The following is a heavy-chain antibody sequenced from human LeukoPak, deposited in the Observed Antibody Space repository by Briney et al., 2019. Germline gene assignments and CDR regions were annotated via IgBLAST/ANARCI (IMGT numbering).Heavy chain of an antibody. D-gene: IGHD4-17*01. V-gene: IGHV4-39*02. Sequence: KTSETLSLTCTVSGGSITSSSYYWGWIRQPPGKGLEWIGSIFYSGSTYYNPSLKSRVTISVDTSKTQFSLKLSSVTAADTAVYYCAREDGPYRPLDYSGQGTLVTVSS. CDR1: GGSITSSSYY. CDR2: IFYSGST. CDR3: AREDGPYRPLDY. J-gene: IGHJ4*02.